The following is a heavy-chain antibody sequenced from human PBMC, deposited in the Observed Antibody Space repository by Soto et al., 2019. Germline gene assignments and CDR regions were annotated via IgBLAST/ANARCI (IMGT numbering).Heavy chain of an antibody. D-gene: IGHD2-2*01. CDR3: AKSSRQYASAIQAFFDP. V-gene: IGHV1-18*01. J-gene: IGHJ5*02. CDR1: GYTFTSYG. CDR2: ISAYDDST. Sequence: ASVKVSCKASGYTFTSYGITWVRQAPGQGLEWMGWISAYDDSTNYAQKFQGRVTMTTDTSTSTAYLELGSLRSDDTAVYYCAKSSRQYASAIQAFFDPWGLGTLVTVSS.